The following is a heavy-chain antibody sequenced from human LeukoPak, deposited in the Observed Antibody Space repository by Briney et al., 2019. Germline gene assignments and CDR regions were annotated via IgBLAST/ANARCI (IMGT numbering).Heavy chain of an antibody. CDR2: ISPTGSTT. J-gene: IGHJ4*02. D-gene: IGHD6-6*01. V-gene: IGHV3-74*01. CDR1: GFSSSGHW. Sequence: GGSLRLSCTASGFSSSGHWMHWARQLPGKGLVWVSRISPTGSTTSYADSVKGRFTVSRDNAKNTLYLQVNNLRAEDTAVYYCARGPNSNWSGLDFWGQGTLLTVSS. CDR3: ARGPNSNWSGLDF.